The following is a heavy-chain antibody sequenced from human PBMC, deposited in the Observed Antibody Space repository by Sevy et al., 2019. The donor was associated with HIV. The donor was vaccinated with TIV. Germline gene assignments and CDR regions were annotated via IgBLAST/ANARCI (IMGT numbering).Heavy chain of an antibody. J-gene: IGHJ4*02. V-gene: IGHV1-24*01. D-gene: IGHD3-22*01. CDR3: ATTKDYYDTSGYPFDS. Sequence: ASVKVSCKVSGYILSELPMHWVRQAPGKGLEWMGTFDPEDDEKIYAQKFQGRVTMTEDTSTDTAYMELSRLRSEDTAVYYCATTKDYYDTSGYPFDSWGQGTLVTVSS. CDR1: GYILSELP. CDR2: FDPEDDEK.